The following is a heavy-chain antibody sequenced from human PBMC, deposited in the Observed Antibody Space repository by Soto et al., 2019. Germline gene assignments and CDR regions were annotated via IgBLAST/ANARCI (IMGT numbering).Heavy chain of an antibody. CDR1: GGSFSGYY. D-gene: IGHD3-3*01. J-gene: IGHJ5*02. CDR3: ARGHGGITIFGVVISWFEP. Sequence: SETLSLTCAVYGGSFSGYYWSWIRQPPGKGLEWIGEINHSGSTNYNPSLKSRVTISVDTSKNQFSLKLSSVTAADTAVYYCARGHGGITIFGVVISWFEPWGQGTLVTVCS. CDR2: INHSGST. V-gene: IGHV4-34*01.